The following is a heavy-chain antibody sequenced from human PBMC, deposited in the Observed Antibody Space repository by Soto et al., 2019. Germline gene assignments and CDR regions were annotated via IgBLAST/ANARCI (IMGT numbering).Heavy chain of an antibody. J-gene: IGHJ5*02. V-gene: IGHV4-34*01. D-gene: IGHD2-2*01. CDR1: GGSFSGYY. CDR3: ARGYCSSTSCYPDFTDGGDP. CDR2: INHSGST. Sequence: QVQLQQWGAGLLKPSETLSLTCAVYGGSFSGYYWSWIRQPPGKGLEWIGEINHSGSTNYNPSLKIRVTISEDTSKNQFSLKLSAVTAADTAVYYCARGYCSSTSCYPDFTDGGDPWGQGTLVTVSS.